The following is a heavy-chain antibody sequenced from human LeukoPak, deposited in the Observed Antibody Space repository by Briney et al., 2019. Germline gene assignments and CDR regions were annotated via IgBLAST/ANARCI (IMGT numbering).Heavy chain of an antibody. Sequence: GGSLRLSCAASGFTVSSNYTNWVRQAPGKGLEWVSVIYSGGSTYYADSVKGRFTISRDNSKNTLYLQMNSLRAEDTAVYYCARSRYGTTWSSSWEFDYWGQGTLVTVSS. J-gene: IGHJ4*02. CDR2: IYSGGST. D-gene: IGHD6-13*01. CDR1: GFTVSSNY. CDR3: ARSRYGTTWSSSWEFDY. V-gene: IGHV3-66*01.